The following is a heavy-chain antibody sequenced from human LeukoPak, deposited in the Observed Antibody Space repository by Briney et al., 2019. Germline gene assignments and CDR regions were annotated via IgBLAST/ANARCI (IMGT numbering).Heavy chain of an antibody. V-gene: IGHV1-18*01. CDR1: GYTFTSYA. CDR3: ARDVSTYYDILTGYSHDAFDI. CDR2: ISAYNGNT. J-gene: IGHJ3*02. D-gene: IGHD3-9*01. Sequence: ASVKVSCKASGYTFTSYAISWVRQAPGQGLEWMGWISAYNGNTNYAQKLQGRVTMTTDTSTSTAYMELRSLRSDDTAVYYCARDVSTYYDILTGYSHDAFDIWGQGTMVTVSS.